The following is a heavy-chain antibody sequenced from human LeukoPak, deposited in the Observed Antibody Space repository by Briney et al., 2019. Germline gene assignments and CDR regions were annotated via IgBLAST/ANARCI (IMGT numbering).Heavy chain of an antibody. CDR1: GFTFSSYG. D-gene: IGHD4-23*01. J-gene: IGHJ5*02. Sequence: GGSLRLSCAASGFTFSSYGMHWVRQAPGKGLEWVAVIWYDGSNKYYEDSVKGRFTISRDNSKNTLYLQMNSLRAEDTAVYYCARDYGGNWFDPWGQGTLVTVSS. V-gene: IGHV3-33*01. CDR2: IWYDGSNK. CDR3: ARDYGGNWFDP.